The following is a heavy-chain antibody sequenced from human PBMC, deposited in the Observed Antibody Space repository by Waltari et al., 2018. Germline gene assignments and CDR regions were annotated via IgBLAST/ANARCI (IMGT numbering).Heavy chain of an antibody. CDR3: ARARFIAAAGTHTAIDY. CDR2: IYYRGST. V-gene: IGHV4-39*07. J-gene: IGHJ4*02. Sequence: QLQLQESGPGLVKPSETLSLTCTVSGGSISSSSYYWGWIRQPPGKGLEWIGSIYYRGSTYYNPSLKSRVTISVDTSKNQFSLKLSSVTAADTAVYYCARARFIAAAGTHTAIDYWGQGTLVTVSS. D-gene: IGHD6-13*01. CDR1: GGSISSSSYY.